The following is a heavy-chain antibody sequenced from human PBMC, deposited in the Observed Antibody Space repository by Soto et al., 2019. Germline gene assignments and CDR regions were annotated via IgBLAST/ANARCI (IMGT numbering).Heavy chain of an antibody. CDR3: APDLILYRSRWQLFRYGMEV. J-gene: IGHJ6*02. Sequence: ASVKVSCKVSGYTLTELSMHWVRQAPGKGLEWMGGFDPEDGETIYAQKFQGRVTMTEDTSTDTAYMELSSLRSEDTAVYYCAPDLILYRSRWQLFRYGMEVWGQGTTVTVS. D-gene: IGHD6-13*01. CDR2: FDPEDGET. CDR1: GYTLTELS. V-gene: IGHV1-24*01.